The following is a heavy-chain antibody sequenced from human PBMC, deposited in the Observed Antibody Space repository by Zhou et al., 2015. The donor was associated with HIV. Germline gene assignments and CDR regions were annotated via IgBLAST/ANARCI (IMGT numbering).Heavy chain of an antibody. D-gene: IGHD5/OR15-5a*01. V-gene: IGHV1-8*01. Sequence: QVQLVQSGAEVKKPGASVKVSCKASGYTFTSYEINWVRQATGQGLEWMGWMNPNSGNTGYAPKFRGRVTMTRNTTISTAYVELSSLKSEDTAVYFCARGRGTYVVYDWYFDLWGR. CDR2: MNPNSGNT. CDR3: ARGRGTYVVYDWYFDL. J-gene: IGHJ2*01. CDR1: GYTFTSYE.